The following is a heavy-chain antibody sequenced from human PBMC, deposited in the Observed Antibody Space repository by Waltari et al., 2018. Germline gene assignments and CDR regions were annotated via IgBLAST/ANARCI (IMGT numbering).Heavy chain of an antibody. Sequence: QVQLQESGPGLVTPSHTLSRTCTVPGGSISSGDSSWTWFRQPPGKGLEWMGYIDYSGSTYYNPSLRSRVTISVDTSKNQFALKLSSVTAADTAVYYCARDAGAGGVDYWGQGTLVTVSS. CDR1: GGSISSGDSS. J-gene: IGHJ4*02. D-gene: IGHD7-27*01. CDR2: IDYSGST. V-gene: IGHV4-30-4*08. CDR3: ARDAGAGGVDY.